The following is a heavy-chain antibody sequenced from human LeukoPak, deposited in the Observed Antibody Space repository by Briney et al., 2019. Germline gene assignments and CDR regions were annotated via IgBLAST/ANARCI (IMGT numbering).Heavy chain of an antibody. J-gene: IGHJ5*02. Sequence: ASVKVSCKVSGYTLTELSMHWVRQAPGKGLEWMGGFDPEDGETIYAQKFQGRVTMTEDTSTDTAYMELSSLRSEDTAVYYCATTRPRWNYVGWFDPWGQGTLVTVSS. CDR1: GYTLTELS. V-gene: IGHV1-24*01. CDR3: ATTRPRWNYVGWFDP. D-gene: IGHD1-7*01. CDR2: FDPEDGET.